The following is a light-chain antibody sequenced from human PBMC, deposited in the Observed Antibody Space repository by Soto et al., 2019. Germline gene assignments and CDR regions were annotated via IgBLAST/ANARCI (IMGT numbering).Light chain of an antibody. V-gene: IGLV2-14*03. CDR1: IDDVGAYNY. CDR3: SSYTSSTLYV. Sequence: QSVLTQPASVSGSPGQSITVSCTGTIDDVGAYNYVSWYQQRPGRAPKFMIYDVSNRPSGVSNRFSGSKSGNTASLTISGLQAEDEADYYCSSYTSSTLYVFGTGTKVTVL. J-gene: IGLJ1*01. CDR2: DVS.